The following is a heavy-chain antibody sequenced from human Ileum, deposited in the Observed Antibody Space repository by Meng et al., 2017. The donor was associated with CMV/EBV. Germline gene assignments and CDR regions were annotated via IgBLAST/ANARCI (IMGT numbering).Heavy chain of an antibody. V-gene: IGHV4-4*02. CDR1: GGSISSSNW. Sequence: SETLSLTCAVSGGSISSSNWWSWVRQPPGKGLEWIGEIYHSGSTNYNPSLKSRVTISVDKSKNQFSLKLSSVTAADTAVYYCASRGKVVTHFDYWGQGTPVTVSS. J-gene: IGHJ4*02. D-gene: IGHD4-23*01. CDR3: ASRGKVVTHFDY. CDR2: IYHSGST.